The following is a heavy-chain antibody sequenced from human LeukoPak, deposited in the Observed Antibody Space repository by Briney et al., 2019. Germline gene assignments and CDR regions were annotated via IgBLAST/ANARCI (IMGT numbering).Heavy chain of an antibody. CDR3: AKPPGEGYYYDSSDYYYFDY. Sequence: GGSLRLSCAASGFTFSSYAMSWVRQAPGKGLEWVSAISGSGGSTYYADSVKGRFTISRDNSKNTLYLQMNSLRAEDTAVYYCAKPPGEGYYYDSSDYYYFDYWGQGTLVTVSS. D-gene: IGHD3-22*01. J-gene: IGHJ4*02. CDR1: GFTFSSYA. CDR2: ISGSGGST. V-gene: IGHV3-23*01.